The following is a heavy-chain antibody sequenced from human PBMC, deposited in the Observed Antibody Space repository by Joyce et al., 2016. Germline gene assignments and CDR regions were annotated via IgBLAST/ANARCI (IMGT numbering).Heavy chain of an antibody. V-gene: IGHV3-23*01. Sequence: EVQLLESGGGLVQPGGSLRLSCAASGLTFSSYAMSWVSQAPGKGLEWVSGISDSGGRTYYADSVKGRFTISSDNSKNTLFLQMSSLRAEDTAVYYCAKHGNYGPYYFDYWGQGTLVTVSS. CDR1: GLTFSSYA. D-gene: IGHD3-10*01. J-gene: IGHJ4*02. CDR3: AKHGNYGPYYFDY. CDR2: ISDSGGRT.